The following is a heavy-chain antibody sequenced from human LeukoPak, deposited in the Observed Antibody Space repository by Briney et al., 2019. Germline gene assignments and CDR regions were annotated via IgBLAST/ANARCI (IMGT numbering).Heavy chain of an antibody. CDR1: GFIFDDYA. Sequence: QSGGSLRLSCAASGFIFDDYAMHWVRQAPGKGLEWVSGISWNSGSIGYADSVKGRFTISRDNAKNSLYLQMNSLRAEDTAVYYCARETGELLSQAKGGFDYWGQGTLVTVSS. CDR2: ISWNSGSI. CDR3: ARETGELLSQAKGGFDY. J-gene: IGHJ4*02. D-gene: IGHD3-10*01. V-gene: IGHV3-9*01.